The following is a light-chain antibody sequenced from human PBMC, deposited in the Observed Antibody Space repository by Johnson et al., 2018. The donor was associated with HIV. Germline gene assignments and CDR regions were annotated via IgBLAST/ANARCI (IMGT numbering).Light chain of an antibody. CDR1: SSNIGPFY. Sequence: QSVLTQPPSVSAAPGQQVTISCSGSSSNIGPFYVSWYQQLPGTAPKLLIYDNNKRPSGIPDRFSGSKSGTSATLGIAGLQPGDEADYYCGTWDNSLSTGAVFGTGTKVTVL. CDR3: GTWDNSLSTGAV. J-gene: IGLJ1*01. V-gene: IGLV1-51*01. CDR2: DNN.